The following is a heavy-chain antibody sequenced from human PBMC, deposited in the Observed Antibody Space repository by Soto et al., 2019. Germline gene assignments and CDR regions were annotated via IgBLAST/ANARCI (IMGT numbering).Heavy chain of an antibody. D-gene: IGHD2-15*01. V-gene: IGHV3-30*03. CDR1: GFTFSSYG. CDR3: AGGYAPFYAFDI. J-gene: IGHJ3*02. Sequence: GGSLRLSCAASGFTFSSYGMHWVRQAPGKGLGWVAVISYDGSNKYYADSVKGRFTISRDNATTTLYLQMNSLRAEDRAVYYCAGGYAPFYAFDIWGQGTMVTVSS. CDR2: ISYDGSNK.